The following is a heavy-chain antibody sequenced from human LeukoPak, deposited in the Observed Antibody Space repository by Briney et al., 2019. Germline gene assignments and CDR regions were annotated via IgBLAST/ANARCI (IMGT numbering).Heavy chain of an antibody. CDR2: ISSSGSPI. CDR3: ARETSSWYPMDS. CDR1: GFSLSDYS. V-gene: IGHV3-48*01. D-gene: IGHD6-13*01. J-gene: IGHJ4*02. Sequence: GGSLRLSCAASGFSLSDYSMNWVRQAPGKGLEWVSYISSSGSPIYYADSLKGRFTISRDNAKNSLYLQINSLRVEDTAVYYCARETSSWYPMDSWGQGTLVTVSS.